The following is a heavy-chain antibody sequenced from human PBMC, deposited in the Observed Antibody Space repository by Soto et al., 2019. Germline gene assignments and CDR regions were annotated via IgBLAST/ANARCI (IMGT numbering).Heavy chain of an antibody. D-gene: IGHD1-7*01. V-gene: IGHV1-69*06. CDR2: IIPISGAA. J-gene: IGHJ4*02. Sequence: QVQLVQSGADVKKPGSSVKFSCKASGGTFSNYVVNWVRQAPGQGLEWMGRIIPISGAANYAQKFQGRVTITADTSTSTSYMELISLRSEDTAVYYCARDMTRTVVPYFDFWGQGTLVTVSS. CDR3: ARDMTRTVVPYFDF. CDR1: GGTFSNYV.